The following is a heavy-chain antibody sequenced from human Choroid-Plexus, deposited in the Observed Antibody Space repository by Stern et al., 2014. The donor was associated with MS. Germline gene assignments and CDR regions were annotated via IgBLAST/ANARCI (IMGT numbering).Heavy chain of an antibody. CDR1: GFTFKNYP. V-gene: IGHV3-30-3*01. J-gene: IGHJ1*01. Sequence: VQLLESGGGVDQPGKSLRLSCAASGFTFKNYPMHWVRQATGKGLEWVAGISHDGSSQYYADSVKGRFTISSDTTKNALNVLTVRRRADDAAKYYCVRGPGEWNSAESFHHWGQGALVTVSS. CDR3: VRGPGEWNSAESFHH. CDR2: ISHDGSSQ. D-gene: IGHD1/OR15-1a*01.